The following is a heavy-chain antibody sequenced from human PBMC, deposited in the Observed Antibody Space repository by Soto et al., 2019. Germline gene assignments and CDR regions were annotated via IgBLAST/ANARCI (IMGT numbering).Heavy chain of an antibody. CDR1: GFTFSSYS. D-gene: IGHD2-8*01. J-gene: IGHJ4*02. Sequence: PGGSLRLSCVASGFTFSSYSMHWVRQAPGKGLEWVTFISYDGNIKYYADSVKGRFTISRDNSKNTLYLQMNSLRPEDSAVYSCAKKRMVGSAGPSPPDYWGQGTLVTVSS. CDR3: AKKRMVGSAGPSPPDY. V-gene: IGHV3-30-3*02. CDR2: ISYDGNIK.